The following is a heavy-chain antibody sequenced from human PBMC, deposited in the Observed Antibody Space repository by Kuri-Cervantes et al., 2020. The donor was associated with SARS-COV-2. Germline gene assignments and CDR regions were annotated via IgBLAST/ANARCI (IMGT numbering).Heavy chain of an antibody. CDR1: GFTFSHYG. CDR2: VRRDGTNY. D-gene: IGHD3-3*01. CDR3: AKVETASLDY. Sequence: GESLKISCAASGFTFSHYGMHWVRQAPGKGLEWVGFVRRDGTNYYYADSVKGRFTISRDNSKNSLYLEMNSLRPEDTAVYYCAKVETASLDYWGQGTLVTVSS. J-gene: IGHJ4*02. V-gene: IGHV3-30*02.